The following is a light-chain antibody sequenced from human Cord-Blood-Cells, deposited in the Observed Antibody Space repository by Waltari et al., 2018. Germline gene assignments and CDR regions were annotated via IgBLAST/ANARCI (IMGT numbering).Light chain of an antibody. Sequence: QSALTQPASVSGSPGQSITIPCTGTSRHVGSYNLFPWYQQHPGKAPKLMIYEGSKRPSGVSNRFSGSKSGNTASLTISGLQAEDEADYYCCSYAGSSTWVFGGGTKLTVL. J-gene: IGLJ3*02. V-gene: IGLV2-23*01. CDR1: SRHVGSYNL. CDR2: EGS. CDR3: CSYAGSSTWV.